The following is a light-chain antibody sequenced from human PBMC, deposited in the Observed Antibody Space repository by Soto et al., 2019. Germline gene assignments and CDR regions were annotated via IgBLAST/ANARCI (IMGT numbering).Light chain of an antibody. Sequence: DIQLTQSPSTLSASVGDRVTITCRASQSISSWLAWYQQKPGKVPKLLIYDASSLESGVPSRFSGSGSGTEFTLTISTLQPDDFATYYCQQYNSYSLTFGQGT. CDR1: QSISSW. CDR2: DAS. J-gene: IGKJ1*01. V-gene: IGKV1-5*01. CDR3: QQYNSYSLT.